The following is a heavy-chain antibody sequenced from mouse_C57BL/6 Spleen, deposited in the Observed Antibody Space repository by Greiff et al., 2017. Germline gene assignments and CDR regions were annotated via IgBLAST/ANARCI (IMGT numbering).Heavy chain of an antibody. CDR3: ARGAYSNYDY. Sequence: QVQLQQSGAELVRPGTSVKLSCKASGYTFTSYWMHWVKQRPGQGLEWIGVIDPSDSYTNYNQKFKGKATLTVDTSSSTAYMQLSSLTSEDSAVYYCARGAYSNYDYWGQGTTRTVSS. D-gene: IGHD2-5*01. J-gene: IGHJ2*01. CDR2: IDPSDSYT. V-gene: IGHV1-59*01. CDR1: GYTFTSYW.